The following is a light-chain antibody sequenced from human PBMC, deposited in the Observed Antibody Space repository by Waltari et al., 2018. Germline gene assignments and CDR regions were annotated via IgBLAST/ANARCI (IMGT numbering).Light chain of an antibody. CDR3: QHYVRLPAT. CDR1: QSVSRT. Sequence: EIVSTQSPGTLSLAPGERATLSCRASQSVSRTLAWYQQKPVQAPSLLIYAASTRATGIPDRFSGSGSGTDFSLTISRLEPEDFAVYYCQHYVRLPATFGQGTKVEIK. CDR2: AAS. J-gene: IGKJ1*01. V-gene: IGKV3-20*01.